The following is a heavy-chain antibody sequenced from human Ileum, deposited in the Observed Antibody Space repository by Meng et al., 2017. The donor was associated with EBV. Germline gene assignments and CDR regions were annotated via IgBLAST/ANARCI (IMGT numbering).Heavy chain of an antibody. D-gene: IGHD4-23*01. V-gene: IGHV4-34*01. Sequence: LQTGAAGLWKTSATLSPTCGVDGGSFSNYYWTWIRQPPGKGLEWIGEISHTGTTKYNPSLKNRVTISLDTSNNQFSLNLNSVTAADTALYYCARYGTCGANSFYCFDPWGQGTLVTVSS. CDR3: ARYGTCGANSFYCFDP. CDR1: GGSFSNYY. CDR2: ISHTGTT. J-gene: IGHJ5*02.